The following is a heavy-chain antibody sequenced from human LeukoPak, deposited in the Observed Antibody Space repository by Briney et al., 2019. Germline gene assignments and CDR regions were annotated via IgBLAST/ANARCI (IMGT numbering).Heavy chain of an antibody. D-gene: IGHD2-15*01. V-gene: IGHV3-23*01. CDR3: AKGVVELQY. Sequence: GGSLRLSCAASGFTVSSNYMSWVRQAPGKGLEWVSAISGSGGSTYYADSVKGRFTISRDNSKNTLYLQMDSLRAEDTAVYYCAKGVVELQYWGQGTLVTVSS. CDR1: GFTVSSNY. CDR2: ISGSGGST. J-gene: IGHJ4*02.